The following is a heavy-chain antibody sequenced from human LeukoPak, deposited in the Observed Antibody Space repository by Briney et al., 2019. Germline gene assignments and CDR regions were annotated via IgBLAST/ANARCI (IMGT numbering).Heavy chain of an antibody. V-gene: IGHV3-30*01. J-gene: IGHJ4*02. Sequence: AGRSLRVSCAASGFTFSSYAMHWVRQAPGKGLEWVAVISYDGSNKYYADSVKGRFTISRDNSKNTLYLQMNSLRAEDTAVYYCARGPAWGQGTLVTVSS. CDR1: GFTFSSYA. CDR2: ISYDGSNK. CDR3: ARGPA.